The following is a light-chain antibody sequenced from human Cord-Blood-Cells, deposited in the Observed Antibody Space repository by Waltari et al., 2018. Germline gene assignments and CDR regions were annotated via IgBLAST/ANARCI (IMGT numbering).Light chain of an antibody. Sequence: QSALTQPASVSGSPGQSITISCTGTSSDVGGYNYVSWYQQHPGKGPKLMIYDVSNRPSGVSNRFSGSKSGNTASLTISGLQAEDEADYYCSSYTSSSTSGVFGGGTKLTVL. V-gene: IGLV2-14*03. CDR1: SSDVGGYNY. CDR2: DVS. J-gene: IGLJ3*02. CDR3: SSYTSSSTSGV.